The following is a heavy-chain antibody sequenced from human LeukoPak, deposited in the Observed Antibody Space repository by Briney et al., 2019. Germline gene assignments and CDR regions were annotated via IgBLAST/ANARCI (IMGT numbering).Heavy chain of an antibody. CDR3: AKDRVGQDY. Sequence: GGSLRLSCAASGFTFSSYGMHWVRQAPGKGLEWVAVISYDGSNKYYADSVKGRFTISRDNSKNTLYLQMNSLRAEDTAVYYCAKDRVGQDYWGQGTLVTVSS. CDR2: ISYDGSNK. J-gene: IGHJ4*02. CDR1: GFTFSSYG. V-gene: IGHV3-30*18. D-gene: IGHD1-26*01.